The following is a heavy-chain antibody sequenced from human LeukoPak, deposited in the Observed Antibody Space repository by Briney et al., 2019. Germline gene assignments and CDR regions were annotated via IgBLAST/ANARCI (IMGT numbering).Heavy chain of an antibody. V-gene: IGHV3-23*01. CDR3: AKDVVATISEGGYYFDF. CDR1: GFTFSSYW. Sequence: GGSLRLSCAASGFTFSSYWMSWVRQAPGKGLEWVSGISGSDGSTHYADSVKGRFTISRDSSNNRLFLQMNRLRAEDTAISYCAKDVVATISEGGYYFDFWGQGTLVTVSS. J-gene: IGHJ4*02. CDR2: ISGSDGST. D-gene: IGHD5-12*01.